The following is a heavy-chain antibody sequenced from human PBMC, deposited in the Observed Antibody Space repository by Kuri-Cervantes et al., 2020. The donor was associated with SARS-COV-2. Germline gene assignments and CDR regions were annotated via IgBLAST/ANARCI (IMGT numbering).Heavy chain of an antibody. CDR2: ISAYNGNT. Sequence: ASVKVSCKASGYTFTSYGISWVRQAPGQGLEWMGWISAYNGNTNYAQKLQGRVTMTTDTSTSTAYMELSSLRSEDTAVYYCAGRLRFSHSDAFDIWGQGTMVTVSS. J-gene: IGHJ3*02. CDR1: GYTFTSYG. D-gene: IGHD3-3*01. V-gene: IGHV1-18*01. CDR3: AGRLRFSHSDAFDI.